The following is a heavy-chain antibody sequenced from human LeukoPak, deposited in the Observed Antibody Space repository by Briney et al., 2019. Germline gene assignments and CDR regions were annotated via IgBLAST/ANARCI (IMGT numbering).Heavy chain of an antibody. J-gene: IGHJ6*03. V-gene: IGHV5-51*01. CDR3: ARLYCSSTSCYKPYYYYYMDV. D-gene: IGHD2-2*01. CDR1: GYSFTSYW. CDR2: IYPGDSDT. Sequence: GESLKISCKGSGYSFTSYWIGWVRQMPGKGLEWMGIIYPGDSDTRDSPSFQGQVTISADKSISTAYLQWSSLKASDTAMYYCARLYCSSTSCYKPYYYYYMDVWGKGTTVTVSS.